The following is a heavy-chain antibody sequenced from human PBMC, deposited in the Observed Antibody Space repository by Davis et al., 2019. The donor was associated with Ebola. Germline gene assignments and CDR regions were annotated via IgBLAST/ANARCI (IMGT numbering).Heavy chain of an antibody. CDR2: ISGSGGST. J-gene: IGHJ4*02. CDR3: AKEGEWGSSWTIHPRYYFDY. Sequence: GGSLRLSCAASGFTFSSYAMSWVRQAPGKGLEWVSAISGSGGSTYYADSVKGRFTISRDNSKNTLYLQMNSLRAEDTAVYYCAKEGEWGSSWTIHPRYYFDYWGQGTLVTVSS. D-gene: IGHD6-13*01. V-gene: IGHV3-23*01. CDR1: GFTFSSYA.